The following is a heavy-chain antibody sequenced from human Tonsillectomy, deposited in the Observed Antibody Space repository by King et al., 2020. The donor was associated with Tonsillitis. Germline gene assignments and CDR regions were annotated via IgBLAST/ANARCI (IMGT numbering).Heavy chain of an antibody. CDR3: ASDNGGGDSPYFQH. D-gene: IGHD4-17*01. CDR1: GGSISSDY. V-gene: IGHV4-59*13. CDR2: IYYSESP. J-gene: IGHJ1*01. Sequence: QLQESGPGLVKPSETLSLTCTVSGGSISSDYWSWIRQPPGKGMEWIGDIYYSESPNYNPHLKSRVTISVDTSKNQFSLKLSSVTAADTAAYYCASDNGGGDSPYFQHWGQGTLVTVSS.